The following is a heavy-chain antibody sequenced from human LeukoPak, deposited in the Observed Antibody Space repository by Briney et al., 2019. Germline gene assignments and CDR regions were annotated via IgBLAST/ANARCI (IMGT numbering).Heavy chain of an antibody. CDR3: AREVDYYDSSGYSWYFDL. V-gene: IGHV4-59*01. CDR1: GGSISSYY. J-gene: IGHJ2*01. CDR2: IYYSGST. Sequence: PSETLSLTCTVPGGSISSYYWSWIRQPPGKGLEWIGYIYYSGSTNYNPSLKSRVTISVDTSKNQFSLKLSSVTAADTAVYYCAREVDYYDSSGYSWYFDLWGRGTLVTVSS. D-gene: IGHD3-22*01.